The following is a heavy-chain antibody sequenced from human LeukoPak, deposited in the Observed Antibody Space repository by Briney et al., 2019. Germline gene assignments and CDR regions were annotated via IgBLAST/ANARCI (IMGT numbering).Heavy chain of an antibody. CDR3: ARGGRFLEWFSTTYYYGMDV. V-gene: IGHV1-8*01. Sequence: ASVKVSCKASGYTFTSYDIHWVRQATGQGLEWMGWMNPNSGNTGYAQKFQGRVTMTRNTSISTAYMELSSLGYEDTDVYYCARGGRFLEWFSTTYYYGMDVWGQGTTVTVSS. CDR1: GYTFTSYD. J-gene: IGHJ6*02. CDR2: MNPNSGNT. D-gene: IGHD3-3*01.